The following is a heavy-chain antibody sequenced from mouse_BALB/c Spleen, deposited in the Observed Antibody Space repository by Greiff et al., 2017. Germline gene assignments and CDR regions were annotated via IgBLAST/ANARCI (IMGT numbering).Heavy chain of an antibody. Sequence: EVQLVESGGGLVQPGGSRKLSCAASGFTFSSFGLHWVRQAPEKGLEWVAYISSGSSTIYYADTVKGRFTISRDNPKNTLFLQMTSLRSEDTAMHYCARSGYYGSSDYWGQGTTLTVSS. V-gene: IGHV5-17*02. CDR3: ARSGYYGSSDY. CDR1: GFTFSSFG. CDR2: ISSGSSTI. J-gene: IGHJ2*01. D-gene: IGHD1-1*01.